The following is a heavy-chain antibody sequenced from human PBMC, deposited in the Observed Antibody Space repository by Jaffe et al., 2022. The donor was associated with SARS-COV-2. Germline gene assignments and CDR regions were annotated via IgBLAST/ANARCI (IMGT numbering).Heavy chain of an antibody. Sequence: EVQLVESGGGLVKPGGSLRLSCAASGFTFSNAWMSWVRQAPGKGLEWVGRIKSKTDGGTTDYAAPVKGRFTISRDDSKNTLYLQMNSLKTEDTAVYYCTACGYSYGFTVYYYGMDVWGQGTTVTVSS. CDR3: TACGYSYGFTVYYYGMDV. D-gene: IGHD5-18*01. J-gene: IGHJ6*02. V-gene: IGHV3-15*01. CDR2: IKSKTDGGTT. CDR1: GFTFSNAW.